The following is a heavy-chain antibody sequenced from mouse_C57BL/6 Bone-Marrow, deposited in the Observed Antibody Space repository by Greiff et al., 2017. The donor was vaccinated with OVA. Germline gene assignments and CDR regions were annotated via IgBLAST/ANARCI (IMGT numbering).Heavy chain of an antibody. Sequence: VQLQQSGAELARPGASVKLSCKASGYTFTSYGISWVKQRPGQGLEWIGEIYPRSGNTYYNEKFKGKATLTADKSSSTAYMELRSLTSEDSAVYFCARSPQYWYFDVWGTGTTVTVSS. V-gene: IGHV1-81*01. CDR2: IYPRSGNT. CDR1: GYTFTSYG. CDR3: ARSPQYWYFDV. J-gene: IGHJ1*03.